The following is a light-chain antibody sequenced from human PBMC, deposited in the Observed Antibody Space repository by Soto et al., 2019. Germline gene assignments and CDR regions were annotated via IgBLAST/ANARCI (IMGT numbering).Light chain of an antibody. V-gene: IGKV1-5*03. CDR3: QQYSSYPWK. CDR1: QSISSW. J-gene: IGKJ1*01. CDR2: EAS. Sequence: DVQMTQSPSTLSASVGDRVTITCRASQSISSWLAWYQQEPGKAPKLLISEASTLEGGVPSRFSGSGSGTEFALTISSLQPDDFASYYCQQYSSYPWKFGQGTQ.